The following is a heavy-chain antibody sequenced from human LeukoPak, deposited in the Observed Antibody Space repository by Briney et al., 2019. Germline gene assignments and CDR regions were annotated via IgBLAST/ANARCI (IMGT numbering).Heavy chain of an antibody. CDR2: ISYDGSNK. CDR3: AKGAGKFYGDCLDY. Sequence: PGRSLRLSCAASGFTFSSYGMHWVRQAPGKGLEWVAVISYDGSNKYYADSVKGRFTISRDNSKNTLYLQMNSLRAEDTAVYYCAKGAGKFYGDCLDYWGQGTLVTVSS. D-gene: IGHD4-17*01. CDR1: GFTFSSYG. J-gene: IGHJ4*02. V-gene: IGHV3-30*18.